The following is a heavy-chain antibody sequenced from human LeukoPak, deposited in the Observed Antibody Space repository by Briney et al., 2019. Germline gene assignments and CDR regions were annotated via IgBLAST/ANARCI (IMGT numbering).Heavy chain of an antibody. CDR2: INPSGGST. D-gene: IGHD4-17*01. CDR1: GYTFTSYY. CDR3: ARTPHTDHGDYASTDY. J-gene: IGHJ4*02. V-gene: IGHV1-46*01. Sequence: ASVKVSCKASGYTFTSYYMHWVRQAPGQGLEWMGVINPSGGSTSYAQKFQGRVTMTRDTSTSTVYMELSSLRSEDTAVYYCARTPHTDHGDYASTDYWGQGTLVTVSS.